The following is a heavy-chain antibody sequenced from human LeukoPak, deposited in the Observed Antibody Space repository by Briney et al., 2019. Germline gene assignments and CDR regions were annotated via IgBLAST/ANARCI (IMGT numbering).Heavy chain of an antibody. D-gene: IGHD3-10*01. CDR2: MSPNSGNT. CDR1: RYTFSNYD. J-gene: IGHJ4*02. CDR3: ARAISGYYFDY. Sequence: ASVKVSCKASRYTFSNYDINWVRQATGQGLEWMGWMSPNSGNTGYAQKLQGRVTMTTDTSTSTAYMELRSLRSDDTAVYYCARAISGYYFDYWGQGTLVTVSS. V-gene: IGHV1-8*01.